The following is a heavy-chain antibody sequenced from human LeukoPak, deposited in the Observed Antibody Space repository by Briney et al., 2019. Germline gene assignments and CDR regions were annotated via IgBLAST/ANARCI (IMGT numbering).Heavy chain of an antibody. V-gene: IGHV4-59*01. D-gene: IGHD3-10*01. CDR2: IYYGGST. Sequence: SETLSLTCTVSGGSISSYYWSWIRQPPGKGLEWIGYIYYGGSTNYNPSLKSRVTISVDTSKNQFSLKLSSVTAADTAVYYCARDRWFGVGWWFDPWGQGTLVTVSS. CDR1: GGSISSYY. CDR3: ARDRWFGVGWWFDP. J-gene: IGHJ5*02.